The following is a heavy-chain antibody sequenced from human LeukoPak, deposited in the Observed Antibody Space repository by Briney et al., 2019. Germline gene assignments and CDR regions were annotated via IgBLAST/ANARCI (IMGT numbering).Heavy chain of an antibody. CDR1: GFTFSSYG. D-gene: IGHD6-19*01. Sequence: GGSLRLSCAASGFTFSSYGMHWVRQAPGKGLEWVAFIRYDGSNKYYADPVKGRFTISRDNSKNTLYLQMNSLRAEDTAVYYCARRVYTSGWYTFDYWGQGTLVTVSS. V-gene: IGHV3-30*02. CDR2: IRYDGSNK. CDR3: ARRVYTSGWYTFDY. J-gene: IGHJ4*02.